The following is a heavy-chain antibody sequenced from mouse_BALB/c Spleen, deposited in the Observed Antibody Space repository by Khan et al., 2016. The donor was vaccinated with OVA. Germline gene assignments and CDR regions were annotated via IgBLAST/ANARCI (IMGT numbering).Heavy chain of an antibody. CDR3: ARSPYGNFGY. CDR2: ISSDGDYT. Sequence: EVQLVESGGGLVKPGGSLKLSCEVSGITFSTYAMSWVRQTPEKRLEWVASISSDGDYTFYLDSVKGRFTISRANAKNTLYQEMSRLRSDDTAMFYCARSPYGNFGYWGQGTLVTVSA. J-gene: IGHJ3*02. V-gene: IGHV5-9-3*01. D-gene: IGHD2-1*01. CDR1: GITFSTYA.